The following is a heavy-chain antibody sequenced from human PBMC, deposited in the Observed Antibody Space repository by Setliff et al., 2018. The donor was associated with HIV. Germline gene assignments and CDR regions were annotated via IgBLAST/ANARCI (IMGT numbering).Heavy chain of an antibody. CDR1: GYFFVNFW. CDR2: IYPGDSTA. V-gene: IGHV5-51*01. J-gene: IGHJ4*02. CDR3: ATPISITSGSAFDY. D-gene: IGHD2-2*01. Sequence: ESLKISCKGSGYFFVNFWIAWVRQMPGKGLEWMAIIYPGDSTAKYSPSFQGQVTLSVDKSISTAYLQWSSLKASDTAMYYCATPISITSGSAFDYWGQGTLVTVSS.